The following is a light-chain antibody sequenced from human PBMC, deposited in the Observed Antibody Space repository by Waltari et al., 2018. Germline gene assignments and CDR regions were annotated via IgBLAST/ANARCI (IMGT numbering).Light chain of an antibody. Sequence: DIQMTQSPASLSASIGDRVIITCQASQTISTYLNWYQQKMGQAPKLLISAASTLHNGVPPRFGGSGSGTDFTLTISSVQPEYFGDYFCQQSFYVPISFGQGTRLDIK. CDR1: QTISTY. V-gene: IGKV1-39*01. CDR2: AAS. J-gene: IGKJ5*01. CDR3: QQSFYVPIS.